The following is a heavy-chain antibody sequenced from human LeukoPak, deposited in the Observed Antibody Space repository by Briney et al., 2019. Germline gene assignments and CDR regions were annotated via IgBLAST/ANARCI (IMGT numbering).Heavy chain of an antibody. J-gene: IGHJ3*02. D-gene: IGHD1/OR15-1a*01. CDR1: GFTFSSYS. CDR3: ARENTEDAFDI. CDR2: ISSSGSTK. V-gene: IGHV3-48*04. Sequence: PGGSLRLSCAASGFTFSSYSMNLVRQAPGKGLECVSYISSSGSTKRYADSVKGRFTISRDNAKNSLYLEMNSLRVEDTAVYYCARENTEDAFDIWSQGTMVTVSS.